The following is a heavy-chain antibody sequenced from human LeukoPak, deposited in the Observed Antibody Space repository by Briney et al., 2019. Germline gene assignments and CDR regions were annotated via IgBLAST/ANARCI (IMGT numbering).Heavy chain of an antibody. Sequence: PSETLSLTCTVSGGSLSGYYWSWIRQPPGKGLEWIGYIYYSGSTSYNPSLKSRVTISVNTSKSQFSLKLGSVTAADTAVYYCATDTGTAYFDYWGQGTLVTVSS. CDR3: ATDTGTAYFDY. CDR2: IYYSGST. CDR1: GGSLSGYY. J-gene: IGHJ4*02. V-gene: IGHV4-59*01. D-gene: IGHD2-8*02.